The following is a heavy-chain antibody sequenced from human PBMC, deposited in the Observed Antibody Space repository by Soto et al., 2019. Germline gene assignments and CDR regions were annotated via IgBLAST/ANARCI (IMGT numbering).Heavy chain of an antibody. J-gene: IGHJ4*02. Sequence: QVQLQESGPGLVKPSQTLSLTCTVSGGSISSGGYYWSWIRQHPGKGLAWIGYVYYSGSTYYNPTLNKRVTKSVNKSKNQFSQKLSSGTAADTAVYYCARDYYHSSGYYYFDYWGQGTLVTVSS. CDR3: ARDYYHSSGYYYFDY. CDR2: VYYSGST. V-gene: IGHV4-31*03. D-gene: IGHD3-22*01. CDR1: GGSISSGGYY.